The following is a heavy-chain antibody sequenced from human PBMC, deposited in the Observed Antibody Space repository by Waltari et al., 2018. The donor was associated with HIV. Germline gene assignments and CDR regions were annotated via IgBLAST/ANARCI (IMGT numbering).Heavy chain of an antibody. J-gene: IGHJ5*02. V-gene: IGHV3-66*01. CDR1: GFTVSSNY. D-gene: IGHD1-26*01. CDR3: ATSPLGVWGNWFDP. Sequence: EVQLVESGGGLVQPGGSLRLACAASGFTVSSNYLSWVRQAPGKGREWVSVIYSGGSTYYSDSVKGRFTISRDNSKNTLYLQMNSLRAEDTAVYYCATSPLGVWGNWFDPWGQGTLVTVSS. CDR2: IYSGGST.